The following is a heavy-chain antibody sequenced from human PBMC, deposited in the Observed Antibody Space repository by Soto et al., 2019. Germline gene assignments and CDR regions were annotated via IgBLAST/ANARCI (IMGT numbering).Heavy chain of an antibody. Sequence: GGSLRLSCAASGFTFSNAWMNWVRQAPGKGLEWVGRIKSKTDGGTTDYAAPGKGRFTISRDDSKNTLYLQMNSLKTEDTAVYYCTTDGLAASGYGMDVWGQGTTVTVSS. J-gene: IGHJ6*02. CDR1: GFTFSNAW. CDR2: IKSKTDGGTT. D-gene: IGHD6-25*01. V-gene: IGHV3-15*07. CDR3: TTDGLAASGYGMDV.